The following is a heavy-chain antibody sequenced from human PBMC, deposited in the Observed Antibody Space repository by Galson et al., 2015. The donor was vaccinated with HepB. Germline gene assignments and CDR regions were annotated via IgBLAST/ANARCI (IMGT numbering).Heavy chain of an antibody. D-gene: IGHD5-18*01. J-gene: IGHJ6*02. CDR3: ARGGYSYGRRARSSARMDA. CDR2: ITPIFGTA. Sequence: SVKVSCKASGGTFSTHAMSWVRQAPGQGLEWMGGITPIFGTANYAQKFQGRVTITADESTSTAYMELSSLRSEDTAVYYCARGGYSYGRRARSSARMDAWGQGTTVTVSS. CDR1: GGTFSTHA. V-gene: IGHV1-69*13.